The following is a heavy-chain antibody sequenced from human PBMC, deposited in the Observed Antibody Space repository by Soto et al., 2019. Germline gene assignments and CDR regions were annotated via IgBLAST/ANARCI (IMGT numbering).Heavy chain of an antibody. Sequence: EVQLVESGGGLVQPGGSLRLSCAASGFTFSSYSMNWVRQAPGKGLEWVSYISSSSSTIYYADSVKGRFTISRDNAKNXLYLQMNSLRDEDTAVYYCARVDSPDYYYYYGMDVWGQGTTVTVSS. CDR2: ISSSSSTI. CDR1: GFTFSSYS. V-gene: IGHV3-48*02. D-gene: IGHD5-18*01. J-gene: IGHJ6*02. CDR3: ARVDSPDYYYYYGMDV.